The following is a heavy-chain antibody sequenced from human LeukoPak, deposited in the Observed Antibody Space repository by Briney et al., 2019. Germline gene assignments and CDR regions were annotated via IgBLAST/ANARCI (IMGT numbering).Heavy chain of an antibody. Sequence: GGSLRLSCAASGFTFSSYSMNWVRQAPGKGLEWVSYISSSSSTIYYADSVKGRFTTSRDNAKNSLYLQMNSLRDEDTAVYYCAGGGKGYCSGGSCYGSYYFDYWGQGTLVTVSS. CDR3: AGGGKGYCSGGSCYGSYYFDY. J-gene: IGHJ4*02. D-gene: IGHD2-15*01. CDR2: ISSSSSTI. V-gene: IGHV3-48*02. CDR1: GFTFSSYS.